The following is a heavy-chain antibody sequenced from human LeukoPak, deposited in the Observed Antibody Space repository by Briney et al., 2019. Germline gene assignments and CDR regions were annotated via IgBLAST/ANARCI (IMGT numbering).Heavy chain of an antibody. CDR1: GGSISSYY. V-gene: IGHV4-4*07. CDR3: ARVYGSGSYYNPTYYFDY. J-gene: IGHJ4*02. CDR2: IYTSGST. D-gene: IGHD3-10*01. Sequence: SETLSLTCTVSGGSISSYYWSWIRQPAGKGLEWIGRIYTSGSTNYNPSLTSRVTMSVDTSKNQFSLKLSSVTAADTAVYYCARVYGSGSYYNPTYYFDYWGQGTLVTVSS.